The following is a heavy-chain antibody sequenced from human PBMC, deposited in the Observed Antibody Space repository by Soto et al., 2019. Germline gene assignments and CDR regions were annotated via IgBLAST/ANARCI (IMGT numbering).Heavy chain of an antibody. D-gene: IGHD2-15*01. CDR2: IYYSGST. V-gene: IGHV4-59*01. CDR3: ASIGYRSGGSCYPISSLDY. J-gene: IGHJ4*02. CDR1: GGSISSYY. Sequence: SETLSITCTVSGGSISSYYWSWIRQPPGKGLEWIGYIYYSGSTNYNPSLKSRVTISVDTSKNQFSLKLSSVTAADTAVYYCASIGYRSGGSCYPISSLDYWGQGTLVTVSS.